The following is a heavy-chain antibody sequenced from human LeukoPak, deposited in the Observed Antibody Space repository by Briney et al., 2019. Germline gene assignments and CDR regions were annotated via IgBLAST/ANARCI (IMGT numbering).Heavy chain of an antibody. Sequence: GGSLRLSCAASGFTFSSYSMNWVRQAPGKGLEWVSSISSSSSYIYYADSVKGRFTISRDNSKNTLYLQMNSLRAEDTAVYYCAKAWAARHWEVARGAFDIWGQGTMVTVSS. D-gene: IGHD6-6*01. CDR3: AKAWAARHWEVARGAFDI. V-gene: IGHV3-21*04. CDR1: GFTFSSYS. J-gene: IGHJ3*02. CDR2: ISSSSSYI.